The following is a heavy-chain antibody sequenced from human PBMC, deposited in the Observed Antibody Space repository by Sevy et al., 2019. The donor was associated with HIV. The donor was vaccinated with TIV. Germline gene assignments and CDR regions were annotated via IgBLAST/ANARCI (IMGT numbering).Heavy chain of an antibody. CDR1: GFTFSNAW. J-gene: IGHJ4*02. CDR3: TTDHRQDGIAVVPFQY. CDR2: IRSKAGGGTT. Sequence: GGSLRLSCAASGFTFSNAWMSWVRQSPGKGLEWVGRIRSKAGGGTTDYATIVKGKFTISRDDSRDILYLQLNSLETEDTAVYYCTTDHRQDGIAVVPFQYWGQGALVTVSS. D-gene: IGHD6-19*01. V-gene: IGHV3-15*01.